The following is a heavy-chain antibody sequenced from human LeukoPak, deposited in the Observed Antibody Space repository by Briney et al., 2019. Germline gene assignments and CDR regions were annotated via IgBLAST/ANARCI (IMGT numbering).Heavy chain of an antibody. D-gene: IGHD1-26*01. J-gene: IGHJ4*02. CDR2: ISSSSSTI. V-gene: IGHV3-48*04. CDR3: ARDRGGSYSAIDY. Sequence: PGGSLRLSCAASGFTFSSYSMNWVRQAPGKGLEWGSFISSSSSTIYYADSVKGRSTISRDNAKNSLYLQMNSLRAEATAVYYCARDRGGSYSAIDYWGPGTLVTVSS. CDR1: GFTFSSYS.